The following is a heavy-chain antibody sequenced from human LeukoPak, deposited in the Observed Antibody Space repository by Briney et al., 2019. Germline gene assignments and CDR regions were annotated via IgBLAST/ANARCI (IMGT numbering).Heavy chain of an antibody. Sequence: PSETLSLTCTVSGGSISSSSYYWGWIRQPPGTGLEWIGSIYYSGSTNYNPSLKSRITISVDTSKNRFSLKVNSVTAADTAVYYCARVSYGPPRPRTDYYYHYYMDVWGKGTTVTVSS. V-gene: IGHV4-39*07. CDR1: GGSISSSSYY. J-gene: IGHJ6*03. CDR3: ARVSYGPPRPRTDYYYHYYMDV. D-gene: IGHD5-18*01. CDR2: IYYSGST.